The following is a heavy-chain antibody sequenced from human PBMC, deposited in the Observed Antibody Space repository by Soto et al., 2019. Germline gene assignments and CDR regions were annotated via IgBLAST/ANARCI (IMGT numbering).Heavy chain of an antibody. CDR3: AREKDRILGGYAFGY. D-gene: IGHD1-26*01. J-gene: IGHJ3*01. Sequence: QVQLQESGPRLVKPSETLSLTCSVSGSSISPYYWTWLRQAPGKGLEWIGYLFYRGTATYNPSLKSRVTISLDTSKKQVYLRLSSVTAADTAVYYCAREKDRILGGYAFGYWGPGTTVTVSS. CDR2: LFYRGTA. V-gene: IGHV4-59*01. CDR1: GSSISPYY.